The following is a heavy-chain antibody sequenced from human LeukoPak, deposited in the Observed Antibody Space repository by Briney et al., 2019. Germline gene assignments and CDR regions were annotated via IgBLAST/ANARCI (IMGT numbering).Heavy chain of an antibody. J-gene: IGHJ6*02. CDR2: INHSGST. CDR1: GGSFSGYY. Sequence: SETLSLTCAVYGGSFSGYYWSWIRQPPGKGLEWIGEINHSGSTNYNPPLKSRVTISVDTSKNQFSLKLSSVTAADTAVYYCARGPEEYDFWSGHIHACYYYYGMDVWGQGTTVTVSS. D-gene: IGHD3-3*01. CDR3: ARGPEEYDFWSGHIHACYYYYGMDV. V-gene: IGHV4-34*01.